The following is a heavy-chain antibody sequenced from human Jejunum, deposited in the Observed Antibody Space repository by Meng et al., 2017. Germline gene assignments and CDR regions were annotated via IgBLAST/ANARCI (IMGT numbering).Heavy chain of an antibody. V-gene: IGHV3-30*15. CDR2: ISNDATKE. D-gene: IGHD3/OR15-3a*01. CDR3: ARDFGTGYYWSDY. CDR1: GFNFSYYA. Sequence: VELVESGGGVVQPGRALRLSCAGSGFNFSYYAMHWVRQAPGKGLEWVAVISNDATKEFYAESVKGRFTVSRDNSKDTLYLQMSTLRTEDTAVYYCARDFGTGYYWSDYWGQGTLVTVAS. J-gene: IGHJ4*02.